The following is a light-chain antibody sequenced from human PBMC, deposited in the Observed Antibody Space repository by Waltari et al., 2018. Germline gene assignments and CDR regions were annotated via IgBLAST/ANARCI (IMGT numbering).Light chain of an antibody. V-gene: IGLV3-1*01. Sequence: SYELTQPPPLSVSPAQTASIPCPGHKLEDKYPCWYQQKPGQSPGLVIYQDNKRPSGIPERFSGFISGNTATLTISETQAMDEADYYCQAWDSSTVVFGGGTKLTVL. CDR1: KLEDKY. CDR2: QDN. J-gene: IGLJ2*01. CDR3: QAWDSSTVV.